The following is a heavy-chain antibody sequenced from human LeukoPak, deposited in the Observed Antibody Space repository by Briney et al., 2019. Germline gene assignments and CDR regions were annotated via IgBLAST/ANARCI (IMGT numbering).Heavy chain of an antibody. CDR1: SGSMSTYY. CDR2: IYDSGST. V-gene: IGHV4-59*01. CDR3: ARAGSRVGATKGGDY. J-gene: IGHJ4*02. D-gene: IGHD1-26*01. Sequence: SETLSLTCTVSSGSMSTYYWSWIRQPPGKGLEWIGYIYDSGSTNYNPSLKSRVTISVDTSKNQFSLKLSSVTAADTAVYYCARAGSRVGATKGGDYWGQGTLVTVSS.